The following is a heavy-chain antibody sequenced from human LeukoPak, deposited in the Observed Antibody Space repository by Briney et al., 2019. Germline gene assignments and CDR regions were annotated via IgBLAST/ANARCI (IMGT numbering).Heavy chain of an antibody. Sequence: GGSLRLSCAASGFTFRTYWMHWVRQAPGKGLVWVSRINTDGTSTTYADSVKGRFTISRDNAKNTLYVQMKSLRVEDTAVYYCAREGYGDQLVDSWGQGTLVIVSS. CDR1: GFTFRTYW. CDR3: AREGYGDQLVDS. CDR2: INTDGTST. D-gene: IGHD6-13*01. J-gene: IGHJ5*01. V-gene: IGHV3-74*01.